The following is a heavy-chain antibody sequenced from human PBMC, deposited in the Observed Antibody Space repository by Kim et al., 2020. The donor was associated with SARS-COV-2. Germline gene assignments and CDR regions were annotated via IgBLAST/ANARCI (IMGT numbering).Heavy chain of an antibody. Sequence: SETLSLTCAVYGGSFSGYYWSWIRQPPGKGLEWIGEINHSGSTNYNPSLKSRVTISVDKSKNQFSLKLSSVTAADTAVYYCARRTRHMITFGGVIGYEDYWGQGTLVTVSS. V-gene: IGHV4-34*01. J-gene: IGHJ4*02. CDR1: GGSFSGYY. CDR2: INHSGST. D-gene: IGHD3-16*02. CDR3: ARRTRHMITFGGVIGYEDY.